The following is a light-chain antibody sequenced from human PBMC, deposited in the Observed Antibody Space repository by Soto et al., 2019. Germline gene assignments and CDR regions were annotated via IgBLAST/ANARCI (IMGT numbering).Light chain of an antibody. CDR2: DVS. V-gene: IGLV2-14*01. J-gene: IGLJ1*01. Sequence: QSALTQPASVSGSPGQSITISCTGTSSDVGGYNYVSWYQQHPGKAPKLMIYDVSNRPSGVSNRFSGSKSGNTASLTISGLQAEDEADYYYNSHTSSSTLYVFGTGTKLTVL. CDR1: SSDVGGYNY. CDR3: NSHTSSSTLYV.